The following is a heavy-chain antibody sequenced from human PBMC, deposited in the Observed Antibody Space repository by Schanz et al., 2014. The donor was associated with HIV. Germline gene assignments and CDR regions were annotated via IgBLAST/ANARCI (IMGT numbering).Heavy chain of an antibody. Sequence: QVQLQESGPGLVKPSETLSLSCAVSGGSISGHYWSWIRQPAGKGLEWIGRIGSSDYNPSLKSRLAMSIDTSKKKFSRNLSSVTAADTAVYYCASSITISGVVYAMDVWGQGTTVTVSS. V-gene: IGHV4-4*07. J-gene: IGHJ6*02. CDR1: GGSISGHY. CDR3: ASSITISGVVYAMDV. CDR2: IGSS. D-gene: IGHD3-3*01.